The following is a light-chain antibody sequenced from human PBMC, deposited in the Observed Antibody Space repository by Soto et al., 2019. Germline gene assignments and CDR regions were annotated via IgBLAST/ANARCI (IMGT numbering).Light chain of an antibody. CDR2: DAS. Sequence: DVQMTQSPSTLSASVGDRVVITCRASQIITTWLAWYQQKPGKAPKLLIYDASSLESGVPSRFSGSGSGTEFTLTISSLQPDDFATYYCQQYNDYWTFGQGTKVDIK. CDR1: QIITTW. J-gene: IGKJ1*01. CDR3: QQYNDYWT. V-gene: IGKV1-5*01.